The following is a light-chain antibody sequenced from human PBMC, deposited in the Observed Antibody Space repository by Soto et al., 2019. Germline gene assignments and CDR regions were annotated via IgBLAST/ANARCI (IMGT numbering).Light chain of an antibody. CDR1: QSISSY. CDR2: AAS. J-gene: IGKJ2*02. CDR3: QQSFSKFLST. Sequence: DIQMTQSPSSLSASVGDRVTITCRASQSISSYLNWYQQKPGKAPKLLIYAASTLQSGVPSRFSGSGSGTDFTLTISSLQPEDFATYYCQQSFSKFLSTCGQGTKLEIK. V-gene: IGKV1-39*01.